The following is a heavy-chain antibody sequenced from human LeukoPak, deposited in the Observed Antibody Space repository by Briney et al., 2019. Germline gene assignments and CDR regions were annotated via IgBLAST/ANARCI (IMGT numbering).Heavy chain of an antibody. D-gene: IGHD1-26*01. J-gene: IGHJ4*02. V-gene: IGHV6-1*01. CDR1: GDSIFTNNVA. Sequence: SQTLSLTCAISGDSIFTNNVAWNWIRQSPSRGLEWLGRTYYRSKWYNDYELSVKSRITINPDTSKNQFSLQLNSVTPEDTAVYYCARDTRGNYFYFDHWGQGTLVTVSS. CDR3: ARDTRGNYFYFDH. CDR2: TYYRSKWYN.